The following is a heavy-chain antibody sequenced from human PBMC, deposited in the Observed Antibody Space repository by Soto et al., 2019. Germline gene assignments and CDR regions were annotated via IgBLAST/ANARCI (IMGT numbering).Heavy chain of an antibody. D-gene: IGHD1-26*01. CDR3: ARVTVGPTTTGWLDP. CDR2: IIPIFGTA. Sequence: SVKVSCKASGGTFSRYAISWVRQAPGQGLEWMGGIIPIFGTANYAQKFQGRVTITADESTSTAYMELSSLRFEDTAVYYCARVTVGPTTTGWLDPWGQGTLVTVSS. J-gene: IGHJ5*02. CDR1: GGTFSRYA. V-gene: IGHV1-69*13.